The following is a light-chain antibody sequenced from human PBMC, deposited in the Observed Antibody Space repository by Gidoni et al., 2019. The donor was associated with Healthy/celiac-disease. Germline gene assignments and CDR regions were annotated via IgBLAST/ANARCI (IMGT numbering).Light chain of an antibody. Sequence: DIGMTQSPDSLVVSLGERATINCKSSQSVLYSSNNKYYLAWYQQKPGQPPKLLIYWASTRESGVPDRFSGSGSGTDFTLTISSLQAEDVAVYYCQQYYSTPTWTFGQGTKVEIK. CDR2: WAS. V-gene: IGKV4-1*01. CDR3: QQYYSTPTWT. CDR1: QSVLYSSNNKYY. J-gene: IGKJ1*01.